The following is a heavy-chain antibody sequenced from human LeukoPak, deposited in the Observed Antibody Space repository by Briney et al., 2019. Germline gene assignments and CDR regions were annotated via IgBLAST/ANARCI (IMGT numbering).Heavy chain of an antibody. CDR1: GFTVSSNY. J-gene: IGHJ4*02. V-gene: IGHV3-53*01. D-gene: IGHD6-19*01. CDR3: ARVVSSGYLSDY. CDR2: IYSGGST. Sequence: PGGSLRLSCAASGFTVSSNYMSWVRQAPGKGLESVSVIYSGGSTYYADSVKGRFTISRDNSKNTLYLQMNSLRAEDTAVYYCARVVSSGYLSDYWGQGTLATVSS.